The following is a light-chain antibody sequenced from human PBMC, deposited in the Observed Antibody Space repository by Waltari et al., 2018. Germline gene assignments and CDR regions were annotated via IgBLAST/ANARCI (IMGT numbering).Light chain of an antibody. CDR1: SSAVSGFNY. CDR3: SSFTRTNSWV. J-gene: IGLJ3*02. V-gene: IGLV2-14*03. Sequence: ALAQPASVSGSPGQSITISCTATSSAVSGFNYVSWYQQHPDKAPRLMLYDVNNPPSGVSSRFSGSKSGNTASLTSSGHQAEDEADYYCSSFTRTNSWVFGGGTKLTVL. CDR2: DVN.